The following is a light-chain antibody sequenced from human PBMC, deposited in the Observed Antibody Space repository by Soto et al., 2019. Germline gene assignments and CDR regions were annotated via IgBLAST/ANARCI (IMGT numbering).Light chain of an antibody. CDR1: QSIRGS. Sequence: EIVMTQSPDTLSVSPGERATLSCRASQSIRGSLAWYQQKPGQAPRLLIYDASTGATGIPDRFSASGSGTEFTLPISSLQSEDFAVYYCQQYNKWTLSFGGGTKVELK. CDR2: DAS. J-gene: IGKJ4*01. CDR3: QQYNKWTLS. V-gene: IGKV3-15*01.